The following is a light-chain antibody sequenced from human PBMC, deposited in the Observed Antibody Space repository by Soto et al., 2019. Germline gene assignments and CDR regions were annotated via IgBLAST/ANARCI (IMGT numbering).Light chain of an antibody. CDR1: QAMSTY. CDR3: HQLKSYPLT. Sequence: DIQLTQSPSFLSASIGDRVTISCRATQAMSTYLAWYQQKPGKAPKLLIYSASTLQSGVPSRFSGSGSGTWFTLTISSLQPEDFATYYCHQLKSYPLTFGGGTKVESK. J-gene: IGKJ4*01. CDR2: SAS. V-gene: IGKV1-9*01.